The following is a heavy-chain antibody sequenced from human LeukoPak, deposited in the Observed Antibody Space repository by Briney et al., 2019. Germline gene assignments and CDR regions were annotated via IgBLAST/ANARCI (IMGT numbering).Heavy chain of an antibody. CDR2: ISSSSSYI. CDR3: AREGIVLMVYHFDY. V-gene: IGHV3-21*01. D-gene: IGHD2-8*01. J-gene: IGHJ4*02. Sequence: PGGSLRLSCAASGFTFSSYTMNWVRQAPGKGLEWVSSISSSSSYISYADSVEGRFTISRDNAKNSLSLQMNSLRAEDTAVYYCAREGIVLMVYHFDYWGQGTLVTVSS. CDR1: GFTFSSYT.